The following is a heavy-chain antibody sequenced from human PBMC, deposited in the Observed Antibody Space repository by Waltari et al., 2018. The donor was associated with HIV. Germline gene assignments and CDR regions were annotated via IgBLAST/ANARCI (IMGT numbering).Heavy chain of an antibody. J-gene: IGHJ4*02. Sequence: EVQLLESGGGLVQPGGSLRLSCAASGFTFSIYALSWVRQAPGKGLEWVSVINGNGGTTDYADAVKGRFTISRDNSKNTLFLQMNSLRAEDTALYYCAKDLYGPEDYWGQGTLVTVSS. D-gene: IGHD2-8*01. CDR2: INGNGGTT. V-gene: IGHV3-23*01. CDR1: GFTFSIYA. CDR3: AKDLYGPEDY.